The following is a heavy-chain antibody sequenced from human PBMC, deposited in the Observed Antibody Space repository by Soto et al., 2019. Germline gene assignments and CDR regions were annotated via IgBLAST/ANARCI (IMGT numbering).Heavy chain of an antibody. Sequence: PSETLSLTCTVSGGSISSSSYYWGWIRQPPGKGLEWIGSIYYSGSTYYNPSLKSRVTISVDTSKNQFSLKLSSVTAADTAVYYCAREGYSSSWLHGGHFDYWGQGTLVTVSS. D-gene: IGHD6-13*01. CDR2: IYYSGST. CDR3: AREGYSSSWLHGGHFDY. J-gene: IGHJ4*02. CDR1: GGSISSSSYY. V-gene: IGHV4-39*01.